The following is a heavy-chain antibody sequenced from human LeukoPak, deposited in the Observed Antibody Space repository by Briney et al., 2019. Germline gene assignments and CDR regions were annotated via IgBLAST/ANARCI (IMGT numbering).Heavy chain of an antibody. V-gene: IGHV4-39*01. J-gene: IGHJ4*02. CDR3: ASLALVGATPFSDY. CDR2: IYYSGGT. CDR1: GGSISSSSYY. D-gene: IGHD1-26*01. Sequence: PSETLSLTCTVSGGSISSSSYYWGWIRQPPGKGLEWIGSIYYSGGTYYNPSLKSRVTISVDTSKNQFSLKLSSVTAADTAVYYCASLALVGATPFSDYWGQGTLVTVSS.